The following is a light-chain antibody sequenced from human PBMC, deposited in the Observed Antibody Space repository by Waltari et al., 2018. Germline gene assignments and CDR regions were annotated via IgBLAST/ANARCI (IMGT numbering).Light chain of an antibody. CDR3: VLYMGSGILQ. J-gene: IGLJ3*02. CDR1: SGSVSTTHY. Sequence: QTVVTQEPSFSVSPGGTVTLTCGLNSGSVSTTHYPSLYQQTPGRAPRTPFYSTNTRSSGVPDRFSASILGNKAALTSTGAQADDDSTYFCVLYMGSGILQFGGGTKLIVL. V-gene: IGLV8-61*01. CDR2: STN.